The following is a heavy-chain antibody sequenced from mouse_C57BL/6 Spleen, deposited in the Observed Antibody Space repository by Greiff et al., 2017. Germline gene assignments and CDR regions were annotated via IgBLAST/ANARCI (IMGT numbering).Heavy chain of an antibody. CDR3: ARAYYSNYRYFDY. V-gene: IGHV1-82*01. D-gene: IGHD2-5*01. Sequence: VQLQQSGPELVKPGASVKISCKASGYAFSSSWMNWVKQRPGKGLEWIGRIYPGDGDTNYNGKFKGKATLTADKSSSTAYMQLSSLTSEDSAVYFCARAYYSNYRYFDYWGQGTTLTVSS. J-gene: IGHJ2*01. CDR2: IYPGDGDT. CDR1: GYAFSSSW.